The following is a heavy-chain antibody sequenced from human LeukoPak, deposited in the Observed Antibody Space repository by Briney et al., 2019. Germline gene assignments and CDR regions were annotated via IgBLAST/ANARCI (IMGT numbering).Heavy chain of an antibody. CDR2: INPTTGST. J-gene: IGHJ3*02. CDR3: ARDLNPQSIGMRAFDI. CDR1: GCTFTNFY. D-gene: IGHD1-14*01. Sequence: ASVKVSCKASGCTFTNFYLHWVRQAPGQGLEWMGIINPTTGSTTYAQKLQGRVTMTRDMFTSTVYMELSSLRSEDTAVYFCARDLNPQSIGMRAFDIWGQGTMVTASS. V-gene: IGHV1-46*01.